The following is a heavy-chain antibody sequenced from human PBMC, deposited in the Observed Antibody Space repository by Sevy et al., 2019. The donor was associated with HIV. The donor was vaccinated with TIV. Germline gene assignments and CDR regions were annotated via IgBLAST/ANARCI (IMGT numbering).Heavy chain of an antibody. D-gene: IGHD6-19*01. Sequence: GGSLRLSCAASGFTVSTNYMSWVRQAPGKGLEWVSAIYSGGSTYYADSVKGRFTISRDNSKNTLYLQMNSLRVEDTAVYYCASSSPHISGWYYFDYWGQGTLVTVSS. CDR3: ASSSPHISGWYYFDY. J-gene: IGHJ4*02. V-gene: IGHV3-53*01. CDR2: IYSGGST. CDR1: GFTVSTNY.